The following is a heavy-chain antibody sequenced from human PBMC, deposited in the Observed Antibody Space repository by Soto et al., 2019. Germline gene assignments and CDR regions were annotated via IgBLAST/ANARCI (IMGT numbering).Heavy chain of an antibody. D-gene: IGHD3-3*01. J-gene: IGHJ4*02. CDR2: IYNGGST. CDR1: GDSVSSVGFH. V-gene: IGHV4-30-4*02. CDR3: ARAPVGLDTISYFDY. Sequence: SDTLSLTCTVSGDSVSSVGFHWAWLRRPPGKGLEWIGYIYNGGSTYYRPSLESRMHMSLDATRSHYSLRLTSVTAADTAVYFCARAPVGLDTISYFDYWGQGKLVTVSS.